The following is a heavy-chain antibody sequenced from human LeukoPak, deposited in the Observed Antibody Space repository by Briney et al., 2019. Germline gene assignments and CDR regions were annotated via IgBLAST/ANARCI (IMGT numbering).Heavy chain of an antibody. CDR1: GFTFSNYG. CDR3: ATLDVGATVY. Sequence: PGRSLRLSCAASGFTFSNYGMLWVRQAPGKGLEWVALISYDGSNKYYADSVKGRFTISRDNSKNTLYLQMNSLRAEDTAVYYCATLDVGATVYWGQGTLVTVSS. J-gene: IGHJ4*02. V-gene: IGHV3-30*03. CDR2: ISYDGSNK. D-gene: IGHD1-26*01.